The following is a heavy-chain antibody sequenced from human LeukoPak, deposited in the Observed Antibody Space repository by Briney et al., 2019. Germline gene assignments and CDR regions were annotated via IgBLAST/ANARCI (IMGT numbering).Heavy chain of an antibody. V-gene: IGHV1-18*01. CDR2: ISSYNGKT. D-gene: IGHD3-3*01. CDR3: ARDITVVSLVSIGFDY. Sequence: GASVKVSCKASGYTFTSYGLSWVRQAPGQGLEWMGWISSYNGKTNYAQKFQGRLTMTTDTSTSTAYMELRSLTSDDTAVYYCARDITVVSLVSIGFDYWSQGTVVTVSS. CDR1: GYTFTSYG. J-gene: IGHJ4*02.